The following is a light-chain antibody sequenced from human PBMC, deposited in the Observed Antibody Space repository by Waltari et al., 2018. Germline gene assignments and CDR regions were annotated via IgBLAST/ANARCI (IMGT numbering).Light chain of an antibody. Sequence: DVVVAHSPLPLPVTLGQLASISRRSSDSLVYSDGNTYFNWFHQRQGQSPRRLIYEVSKRDSGGPDRFSGSGSGTDFTLQISRVEAEDVGVYYCMQGTHWPYTFGQGTKLEIK. CDR2: EVS. J-gene: IGKJ2*01. CDR1: DSLVYSDGNTY. CDR3: MQGTHWPYT. V-gene: IGKV2-30*01.